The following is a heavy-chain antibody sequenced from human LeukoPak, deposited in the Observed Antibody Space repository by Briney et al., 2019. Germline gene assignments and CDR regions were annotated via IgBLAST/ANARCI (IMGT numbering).Heavy chain of an antibody. J-gene: IGHJ4*02. CDR3: ARRGASAAFDH. V-gene: IGHV4-59*01. Sequence: SETLSLTCTVSGGSISSYYWNWIRQPPGKGLEWIGYIYYSGGTNYNPSLKSRVTISLDTSKNQFSLKLSSVTAADTAVYFCARRGASAAFDHWGQGALVTVSS. D-gene: IGHD1-26*01. CDR2: IYYSGGT. CDR1: GGSISSYY.